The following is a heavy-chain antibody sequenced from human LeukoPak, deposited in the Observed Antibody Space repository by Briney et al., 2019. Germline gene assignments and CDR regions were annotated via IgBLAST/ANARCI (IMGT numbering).Heavy chain of an antibody. J-gene: IGHJ4*02. D-gene: IGHD6-19*01. CDR1: GYTFTGYY. CDR2: INPNSGGT. CDR3: ARDLQWLVEGDY. Sequence: ASVKVSCKASGYTFTGYYMHWVRQAPGQGLEWMGWINPNSGGTNYAQKFQGRVTMTRDTSISTAYMELSRLRSDDTAVYYCARDLQWLVEGDYWGQGTLVTVSS. V-gene: IGHV1-2*02.